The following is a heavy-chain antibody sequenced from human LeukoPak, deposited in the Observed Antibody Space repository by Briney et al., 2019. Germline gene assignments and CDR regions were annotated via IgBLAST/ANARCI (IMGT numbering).Heavy chain of an antibody. CDR3: TGDNFDSSVKFDY. CDR1: GFTFSGSA. D-gene: IGHD3-22*01. J-gene: IGHJ4*02. CDR2: IRSKANNYAT. Sequence: SGGSLRLSCVVSGFTFSGSAVHWVRQASGKGLEWVGRIRSKANNYATAYAASVKGRFTISRDDSKNPAYLQMNSLKTEDTAVYYCTGDNFDSSVKFDYWGLGTLVTVSS. V-gene: IGHV3-73*01.